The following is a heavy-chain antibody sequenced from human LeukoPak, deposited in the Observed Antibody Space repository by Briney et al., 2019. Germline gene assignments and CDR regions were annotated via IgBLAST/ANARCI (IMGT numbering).Heavy chain of an antibody. CDR3: AREGIGRYYYYYYMDV. D-gene: IGHD1-1*01. CDR1: GFTFSDYY. Sequence: GGSLRLSCAASGFTFSDYYMSWIRQAPGKGLEWVSYISSSGSTIYYADSVKGRFTISRDNAKNSLYLQVNSLRAEDTAVYYCAREGIGRYYYYYYMDVWGKGTTVTISS. J-gene: IGHJ6*03. CDR2: ISSSGSTI. V-gene: IGHV3-11*04.